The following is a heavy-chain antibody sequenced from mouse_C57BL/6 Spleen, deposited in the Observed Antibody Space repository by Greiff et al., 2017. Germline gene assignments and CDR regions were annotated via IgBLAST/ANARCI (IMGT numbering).Heavy chain of an antibody. CDR1: GYTFTSYG. V-gene: IGHV1-69*01. Sequence: VQLQQPGAELVMPGASVKLSCKASGYTFTSYGMHWVKQRPGQGLEWIGEIDPSDSYTNYNQKFKGKSTLTVDKSSSTAYMQLSSLTSEDSAVYYCARGGYGYFDYWGQGTTLTVSS. CDR3: ARGGYGYFDY. CDR2: IDPSDSYT. J-gene: IGHJ2*01. D-gene: IGHD2-2*01.